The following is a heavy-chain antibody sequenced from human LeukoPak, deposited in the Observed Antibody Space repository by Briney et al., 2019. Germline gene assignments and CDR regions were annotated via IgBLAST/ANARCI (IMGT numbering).Heavy chain of an antibody. CDR2: MNPNSGNT. D-gene: IGHD3-22*01. V-gene: IGHV1-8*01. Sequence: VASVKVSCKASGYTFTSCDINWVRHATGQGLEWMGWMNPNSGNTGYAQKFQGRVTMTRNTSISTAYMELSSLRSEDTAVYYCARGIVQRGPVDIWGQGTMVTVSS. CDR1: GYTFTSCD. J-gene: IGHJ3*02. CDR3: ARGIVQRGPVDI.